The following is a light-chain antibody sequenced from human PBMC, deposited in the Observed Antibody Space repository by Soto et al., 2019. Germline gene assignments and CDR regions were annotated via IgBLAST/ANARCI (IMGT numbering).Light chain of an antibody. J-gene: IGKJ5*01. V-gene: IGKV3-11*01. CDR2: YXS. CDR3: QQRRNGTST. CDR1: QSVATY. Sequence: EIVLTQSPATLTLSPWESATLSXRVSQSVATYLTWYQQTPGXAPRXXXAYXSNRATGSPARFSGSGSGTDFTLTISSLDPEDFAVYYCQQRRNGTSTFGQGTRLEIK.